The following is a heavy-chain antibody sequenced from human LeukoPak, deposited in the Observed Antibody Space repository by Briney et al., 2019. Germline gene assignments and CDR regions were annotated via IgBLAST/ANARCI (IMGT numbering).Heavy chain of an antibody. CDR2: ISGSGGST. J-gene: IGHJ5*02. D-gene: IGHD6-6*01. CDR3: AKDEGYAHSSSSGAFDP. V-gene: IGHV3-23*01. Sequence: GGSLRLSCAASGFTFSSYAMSWVRQAPGKGLEWVSAISGSGGSTYYADSVKGQFTISRDNSKNTLYLQMNSLRAEDTAVYYCAKDEGYAHSSSSGAFDPWGQGTLVTVSS. CDR1: GFTFSSYA.